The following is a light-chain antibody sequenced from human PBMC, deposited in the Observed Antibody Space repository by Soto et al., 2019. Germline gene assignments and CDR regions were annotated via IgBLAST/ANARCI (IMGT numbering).Light chain of an antibody. CDR3: QQYDNWFPFT. CDR2: GAS. V-gene: IGKV3-15*01. Sequence: EVVMTQSPDTLSVSPGERATLSCRASQSVGIKLGWYQQRPGQAPRLLIYGASTRATGVPARFSGGGSGTEFTLTISILHSDDSVVYYCQQYDNWFPFTFGQGTRLEIK. J-gene: IGKJ5*01. CDR1: QSVGIK.